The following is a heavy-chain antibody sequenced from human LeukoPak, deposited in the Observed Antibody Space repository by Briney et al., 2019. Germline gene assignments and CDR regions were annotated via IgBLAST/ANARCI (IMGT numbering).Heavy chain of an antibody. Sequence: SETLSLTCTVSGESISGFYWTWIRQPPGKGLEWIGYIYYSGSTNYNPSLKSRVTISVDTSKNQFSLKLSSVTAADTAVYYCARGYYGSGSYFLYYYYMDVWGKGTTVTISS. CDR3: ARGYYGSGSYFLYYYYMDV. CDR2: IYYSGST. V-gene: IGHV4-59*08. CDR1: GESISGFY. D-gene: IGHD3-10*01. J-gene: IGHJ6*03.